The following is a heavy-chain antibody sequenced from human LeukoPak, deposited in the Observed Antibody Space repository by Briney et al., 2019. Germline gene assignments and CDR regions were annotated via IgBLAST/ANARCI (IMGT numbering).Heavy chain of an antibody. D-gene: IGHD5-18*01. V-gene: IGHV3-30*02. CDR3: AKKDTAMAYDPFDI. Sequence: GGSLRLSCEASGFTFSNYGMHWVRQAPGKGLDWVAYIRYDGSNKFYADSVKGRFTSSRDNSKNTLYLQMNSLRADDTAVYYCAKKDTAMAYDPFDIWGQGTMVTVSS. CDR2: IRYDGSNK. CDR1: GFTFSNYG. J-gene: IGHJ3*02.